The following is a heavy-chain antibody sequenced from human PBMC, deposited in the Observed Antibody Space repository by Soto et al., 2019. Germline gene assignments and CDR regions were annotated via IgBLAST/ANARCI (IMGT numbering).Heavy chain of an antibody. CDR3: VDGYNGV. Sequence: GAPGKRSSQASGFTFTNSAVQWVRQARGQRLEWIGWIVVGSGNTNYAQKFQERVTITRDMSTSTAYMELSSLRSEDTAVYYCVDGYNGVWGQGTLVTVSS. V-gene: IGHV1-58*01. D-gene: IGHD2-8*01. J-gene: IGHJ4*02. CDR2: IVVGSGNT. CDR1: GFTFTNSA.